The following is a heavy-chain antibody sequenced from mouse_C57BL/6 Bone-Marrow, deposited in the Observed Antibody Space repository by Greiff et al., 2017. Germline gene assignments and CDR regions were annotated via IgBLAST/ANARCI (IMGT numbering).Heavy chain of an antibody. Sequence: EVPVVESGGGLVKPGGSLKLSCAASGFTFSSSAMSWVRQTPEKRLEWVATISDGGSYTYYPDNVKGRFTISRDNAKNNLYLQMSHLKSEDTAMYYCARDRTDGYYLMDYWGQGTSVTVSS. V-gene: IGHV5-4*01. J-gene: IGHJ4*01. CDR3: ARDRTDGYYLMDY. D-gene: IGHD2-3*01. CDR2: ISDGGSYT. CDR1: GFTFSSSA.